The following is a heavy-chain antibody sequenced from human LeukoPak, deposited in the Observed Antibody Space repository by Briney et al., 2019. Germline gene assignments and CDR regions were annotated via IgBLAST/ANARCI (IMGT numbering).Heavy chain of an antibody. CDR3: ARELSEVLRFLEWLSQPYYYYYGMDV. J-gene: IGHJ6*02. CDR2: ISSSSSYI. CDR1: GFTFSSYS. Sequence: SGGSLRLSCAASGFTFSSYSMNWVRQAPGKGLEWVSSISSSSSYIYYADSVKGRFTISRDNAKNSLYLQMNSLRAEDTAVYYCARELSEVLRFLEWLSQPYYYYYGMDVWGQGTTVTVSS. V-gene: IGHV3-21*01. D-gene: IGHD3-3*01.